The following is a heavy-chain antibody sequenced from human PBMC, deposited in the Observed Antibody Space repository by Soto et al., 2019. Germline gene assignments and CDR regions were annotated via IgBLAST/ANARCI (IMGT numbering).Heavy chain of an antibody. D-gene: IGHD2-15*01. V-gene: IGHV3-30-3*01. Sequence: PGGSLRLSCAASGFTFSSYAMHWVRQAPGKGLEWVAVISYDGSNKCYADSVKGRFTIPRDNSKNTLYLQMNSLRAEDTAVYYCASGYCSGGSCHPYYYYYGMDVWGQGTTVTVSS. CDR3: ASGYCSGGSCHPYYYYYGMDV. CDR1: GFTFSSYA. CDR2: ISYDGSNK. J-gene: IGHJ6*02.